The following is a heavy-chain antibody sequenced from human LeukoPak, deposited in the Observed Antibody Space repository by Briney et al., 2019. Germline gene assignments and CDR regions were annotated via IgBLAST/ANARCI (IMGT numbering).Heavy chain of an antibody. J-gene: IGHJ3*02. Sequence: GASVKVSCKASGYTFTSYGISWVRQAPGQGLEWMGWISAYNGNTNYAQKLRGRVTMTTDTSTSTAYMELRSLRSDDTAVYYCARDITKTYYYDSSGSLDAFDIWGQGTMVTVSS. CDR2: ISAYNGNT. CDR1: GYTFTSYG. CDR3: ARDITKTYYYDSSGSLDAFDI. D-gene: IGHD3-22*01. V-gene: IGHV1-18*01.